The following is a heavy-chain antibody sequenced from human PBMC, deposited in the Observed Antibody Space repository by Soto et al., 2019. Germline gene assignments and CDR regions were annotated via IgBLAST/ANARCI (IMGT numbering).Heavy chain of an antibody. V-gene: IGHV1-69*12. CDR1: GGTFSSYA. D-gene: IGHD5-12*01. J-gene: IGHJ6*02. CDR3: ARQDSTSGYDLYYYGMDV. CDR2: IIPIFGTA. Sequence: QVQLVQSGAEVKKPGSSVKVSCKASGGTFSSYAISWVRQAPGQGLEWMGGIIPIFGTANYAQKFQGRVTITANXXTXTXXMGLGSLRSEDTAVYYCARQDSTSGYDLYYYGMDVWGQGTTVTVSS.